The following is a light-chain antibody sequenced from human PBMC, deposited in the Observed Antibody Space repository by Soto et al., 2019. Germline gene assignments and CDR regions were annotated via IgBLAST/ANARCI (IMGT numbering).Light chain of an antibody. V-gene: IGKV3-11*01. J-gene: IGKJ5*01. CDR1: QSISND. CDR2: DAS. CDR3: QQRSNWPPSIT. Sequence: EIVMTQSTASLSVSPGERAIVSCRSGQSISNDLAWYQRKTGQAPRLLIHDASNRATGIPARFSGSGSGTDFTLTISSLEPEEFAVYYCQQRSNWPPSITFGQGTRLEIK.